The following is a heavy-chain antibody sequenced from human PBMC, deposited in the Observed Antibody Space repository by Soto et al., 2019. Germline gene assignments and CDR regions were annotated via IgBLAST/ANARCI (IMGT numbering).Heavy chain of an antibody. J-gene: IGHJ4*02. Sequence: QITLKESGPTLVKPTQTLTLTCTFSGFSLSTSGVGVGWIRQPPGKALEWLALIYWDDDKRYSPSLKSRLTLTKDTSKNQVVLTMTNMDPVDTATYYCAHRGTLVGAIPFDYWGQGTLVTVSS. D-gene: IGHD1-26*01. V-gene: IGHV2-5*02. CDR3: AHRGTLVGAIPFDY. CDR2: IYWDDDK. CDR1: GFSLSTSGVG.